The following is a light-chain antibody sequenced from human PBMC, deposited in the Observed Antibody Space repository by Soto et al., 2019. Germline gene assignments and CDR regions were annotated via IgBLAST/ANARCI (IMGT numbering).Light chain of an antibody. CDR3: QQYGSSPRIT. V-gene: IGKV3-20*01. Sequence: EIVLTQSPGTLSLSPGERATLSCRASQTVGRNYLAWYQEKTGQAPRLLISGASNRATGIPDRFSGSGSGTDFTLTISRLEPEDFAVYYCQQYGSSPRITFGQGTRLEIK. J-gene: IGKJ5*01. CDR2: GAS. CDR1: QTVGRNY.